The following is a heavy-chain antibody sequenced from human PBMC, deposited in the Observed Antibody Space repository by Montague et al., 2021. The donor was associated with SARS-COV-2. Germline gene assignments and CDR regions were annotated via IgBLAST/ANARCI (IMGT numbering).Heavy chain of an antibody. CDR1: GGFISDSYY. Sequence: SETLSLTCIVSGGFISDSYYWAWIRQAPGKGLEWLGSLYRSGSVXSNPSLKSRVSISVDKSKNHFPLRLTSATAAETAVYYCVRGAEEAHFAMDVWGQGTTVTVSS. CDR2: LYRSGSV. CDR3: VRGAEEAHFAMDV. D-gene: IGHD3-10*01. J-gene: IGHJ6*02. V-gene: IGHV4-39*02.